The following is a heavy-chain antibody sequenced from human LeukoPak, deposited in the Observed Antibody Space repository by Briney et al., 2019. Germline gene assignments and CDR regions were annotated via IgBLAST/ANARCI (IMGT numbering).Heavy chain of an antibody. CDR2: ISYDGSNK. V-gene: IGHV3-30*03. CDR3: ARWRGDDYGDYDCFDY. Sequence: GGSLRLSCAASGFTFSNAWMSWVRQAPGKGLEWVAVISYDGSNKYYADSVKGRFTISRDNSKNTLYLQMNSLRAEDTAVYYCARWRGDDYGDYDCFDYWGQGTLVTVSS. J-gene: IGHJ4*02. D-gene: IGHD4-17*01. CDR1: GFTFSNAW.